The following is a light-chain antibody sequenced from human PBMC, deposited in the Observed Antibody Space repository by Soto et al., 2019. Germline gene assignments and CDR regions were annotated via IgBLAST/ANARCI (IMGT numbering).Light chain of an antibody. CDR3: AAWDDSLNGL. CDR1: TSNIGINY. CDR2: MDN. J-gene: IGLJ2*01. V-gene: IGLV1-47*01. Sequence: QSVLTQPPSASGTPGQRVTISCSGNTSNIGINYVYWYQQFPGTAPKLLIFMDNQRPSGVPDRFSGSKSGTSASLAISGLRSEDEADYYCAAWDDSLNGLFGGGTKLTVL.